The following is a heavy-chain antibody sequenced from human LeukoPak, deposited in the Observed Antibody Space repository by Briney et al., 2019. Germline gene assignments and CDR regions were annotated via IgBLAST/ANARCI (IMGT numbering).Heavy chain of an antibody. Sequence: ASVKVSCKASGYTFTGYYMHWVRQAPGQGLEWMGWINPNSGGTNYAQKFQGRVTMTRDTSISTAYMELSRLRSDDTAVYYCARENYYDSSGPLFDYWGQGTLVTVSS. V-gene: IGHV1-2*02. CDR2: INPNSGGT. CDR1: GYTFTGYY. J-gene: IGHJ4*02. D-gene: IGHD3-22*01. CDR3: ARENYYDSSGPLFDY.